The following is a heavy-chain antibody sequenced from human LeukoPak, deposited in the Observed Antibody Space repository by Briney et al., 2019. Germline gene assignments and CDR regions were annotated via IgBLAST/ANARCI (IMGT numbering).Heavy chain of an antibody. CDR1: GFTFSSYW. V-gene: IGHV3-7*04. J-gene: IGHJ4*02. CDR2: IKQDGSEK. D-gene: IGHD3-3*01. Sequence: PGGSLRLSCAASGFTFSSYWMSWVRQAPGKGLEWVANIKQDGSEKYYVDSVKGRFTISRDNAKNSLYLQMNSLRAEDMAVYYCARGKSITIFGVSGYWGQGTLVTVSS. CDR3: ARGKSITIFGVSGY.